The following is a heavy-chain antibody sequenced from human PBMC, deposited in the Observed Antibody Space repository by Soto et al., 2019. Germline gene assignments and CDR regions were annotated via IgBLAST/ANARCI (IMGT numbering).Heavy chain of an antibody. CDR3: ARVGITIFGVVIRPTNCFDP. V-gene: IGHV4-59*01. D-gene: IGHD3-3*01. Sequence: PSETLSLTCTVSGGSISSYYWSWIRQPPGKGLEWIGYIYYSGSTNYNPSLKSRVTISVGTSKNQFSLKLSSVTAADTAVYYCARVGITIFGVVIRPTNCFDPWGQGTLVTVSS. J-gene: IGHJ5*02. CDR2: IYYSGST. CDR1: GGSISSYY.